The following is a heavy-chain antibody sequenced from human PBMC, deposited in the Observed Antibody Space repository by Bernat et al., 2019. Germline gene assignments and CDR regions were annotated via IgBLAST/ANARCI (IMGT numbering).Heavy chain of an antibody. J-gene: IGHJ6*02. V-gene: IGHV3-21*01. D-gene: IGHD3-16*01. Sequence: EVQLVESGGGLVKPGGSLRLSCAAPGFTFSSYSMNWVRQAPGKGLEWVSSISSSSSYIYYAASVKSRFTISRDNAKNSLYLKMNSLRAEDTAVYYGARDGLGLDYYYGMDVWGQGTTVTVSS. CDR2: ISSSSSYI. CDR1: GFTFSSYS. CDR3: ARDGLGLDYYYGMDV.